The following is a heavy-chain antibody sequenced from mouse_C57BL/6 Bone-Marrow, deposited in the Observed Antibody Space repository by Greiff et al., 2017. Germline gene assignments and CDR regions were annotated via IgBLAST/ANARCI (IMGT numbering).Heavy chain of an antibody. Sequence: QVQLQQSGPELVKPGASVKISCKASGYAFSSSWMNWVKQRPGKGLEWIGRIYPGDGDTNYNGKFKGKATLTADKSSSTAYMQLSSLTSEDSAVYFCARWRLDWYFDVWGTGTTVTVSS. CDR1: GYAFSSSW. CDR3: ARWRLDWYFDV. J-gene: IGHJ1*03. D-gene: IGHD2-4*01. V-gene: IGHV1-82*01. CDR2: IYPGDGDT.